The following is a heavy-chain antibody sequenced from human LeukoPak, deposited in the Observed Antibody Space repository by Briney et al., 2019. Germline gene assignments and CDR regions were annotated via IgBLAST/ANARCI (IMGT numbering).Heavy chain of an antibody. CDR1: GFTVSSNY. Sequence: PGGSLRLSCAASGFTVSSNYMSWVRQAPGKGLEWVSVIYSGGSTYYADSVKGRFTISRDNSKNTLYLQMNSLRAEDTAVYYCASKKYGDPRGGYYYYYGMDVWGQGTTVTVSS. CDR2: IYSGGST. D-gene: IGHD4-17*01. J-gene: IGHJ6*02. V-gene: IGHV3-66*01. CDR3: ASKKYGDPRGGYYYYYGMDV.